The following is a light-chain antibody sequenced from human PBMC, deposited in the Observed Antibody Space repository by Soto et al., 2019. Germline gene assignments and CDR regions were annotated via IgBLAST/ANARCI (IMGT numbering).Light chain of an antibody. CDR1: QSVLSSSDNKNY. V-gene: IGKV4-1*01. CDR2: LAS. J-gene: IGKJ3*01. CDR3: QHYYGSPS. Sequence: DIVMTQYPDSLAVSLGERATINCKSSQSVLSSSDNKNYIAWYQQKPGQPPKLLIYLASTRESGVPDRFSGSWSGTDFTLTISSLQAEDVEVYYCQHYYGSPSVGRGPKVDIK.